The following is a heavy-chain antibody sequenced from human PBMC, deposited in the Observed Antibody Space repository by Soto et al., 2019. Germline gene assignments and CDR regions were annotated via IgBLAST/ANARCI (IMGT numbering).Heavy chain of an antibody. V-gene: IGHV3-21*01. CDR3: ARDLNTVVAATHFQH. J-gene: IGHJ1*01. Sequence: GGSLRLSCAASGFTFSSYSMNWVRQAPGKGLEWVSSISSSSSYISYADSVKGRFTVSSDNAMNSLYLQMTSLRAEDTAGYYCARDLNTVVAATHFQHWGQGTLVTVSS. CDR1: GFTFSSYS. D-gene: IGHD2-15*01. CDR2: ISSSSSYI.